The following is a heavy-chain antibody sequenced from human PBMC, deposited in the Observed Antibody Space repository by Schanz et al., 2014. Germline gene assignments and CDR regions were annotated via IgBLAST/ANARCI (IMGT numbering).Heavy chain of an antibody. D-gene: IGHD3-9*01. CDR2: IGSSSTTM. V-gene: IGHV3-48*02. CDR3: ARDHPHRGVTGYYNDV. J-gene: IGHJ6*02. CDR1: GITFSDYA. Sequence: EVQLLESGGGLVQPGGSLRLSCAASGITFSDYAMNWVRQAPGRGLEWISYIGSSSTTMYYADSVKGRFTISRDNAKNSLYLQMNSLRDEDTAVYYCARDHPHRGVTGYYNDVWGQGTSVTVSS.